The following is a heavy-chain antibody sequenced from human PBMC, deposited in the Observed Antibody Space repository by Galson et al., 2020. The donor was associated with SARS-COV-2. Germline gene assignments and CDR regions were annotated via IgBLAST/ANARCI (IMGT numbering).Heavy chain of an antibody. V-gene: IGHV4-59*08. CDR3: ARRGVGSTKWAFTV. CDR1: GGSINYYI. D-gene: IGHD3-10*01. Sequence: SETLSLTCTVSGGSINYYIWNWIRQPPGKGLVWIGYINYNGGTNYSPSLDSRVTMSLDTSKNQFSLKLTSLTAADTAVYYCARRGVGSTKWAFTVWGQGTMVTVSS. J-gene: IGHJ3*01. CDR2: INYNGGT.